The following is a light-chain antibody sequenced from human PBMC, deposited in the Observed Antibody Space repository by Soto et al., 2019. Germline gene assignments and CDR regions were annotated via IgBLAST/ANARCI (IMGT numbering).Light chain of an antibody. J-gene: IGKJ4*01. CDR1: HSISSL. Sequence: DIQMTQSPSTLSASVGDRVTSTCRASHSISSLLAWYQQKPGKATKLLIYKASSLESGVPSRFSGSGSGTEFTLTISSLQPDDFATYYCQQYNRHPLTLGVGTKVEIK. CDR2: KAS. CDR3: QQYNRHPLT. V-gene: IGKV1-5*03.